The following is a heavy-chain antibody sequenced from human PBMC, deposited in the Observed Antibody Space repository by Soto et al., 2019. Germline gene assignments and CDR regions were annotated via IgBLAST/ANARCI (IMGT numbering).Heavy chain of an antibody. Sequence: SETLSLTCTVSGGSISSSSYYWGWIRQPPGKGLEWIGSIYYSGSTYYNPSLKSRVTISVDTSKNQFSLKLSSVTAADTAVYYCVGYYYGSGRDLWGQGTLVTVSS. D-gene: IGHD3-10*01. J-gene: IGHJ4*02. V-gene: IGHV4-39*01. CDR1: GGSISSSSYY. CDR3: VGYYYGSGRDL. CDR2: IYYSGST.